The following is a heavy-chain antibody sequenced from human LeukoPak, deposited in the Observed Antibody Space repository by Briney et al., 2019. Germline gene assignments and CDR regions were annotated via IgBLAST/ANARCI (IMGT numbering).Heavy chain of an antibody. D-gene: IGHD1-1*01. Sequence: ASVKVSCKASGYTFTSYGITWVRQAPGQGLEWMGWISIYNGNTNYAQKLQGRVTMTTDTSTSTAYMELRSLRSDDTAVYYCVRLQLYYHYMDVWGKGTTVTVSS. CDR1: GYTFTSYG. CDR2: ISIYNGNT. CDR3: VRLQLYYHYMDV. J-gene: IGHJ6*03. V-gene: IGHV1-18*01.